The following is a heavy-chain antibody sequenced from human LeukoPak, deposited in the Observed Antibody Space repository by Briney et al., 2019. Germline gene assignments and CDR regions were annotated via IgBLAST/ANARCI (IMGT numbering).Heavy chain of an antibody. V-gene: IGHV3-11*01. D-gene: IGHD4-17*01. CDR2: ISSSGSTI. J-gene: IGHJ6*02. CDR3: ARDSVTTMPNYYYYGMDV. Sequence: GGSLRLSCAASGFTFSDYYMSWIRQAPGKGLEWVSYISSSGSTIYYADSVKGRFTISRDNAKNSLCLQMNSLRAEDTAVYYCARDSVTTMPNYYYYGMDVWGQGTTVTVSS. CDR1: GFTFSDYY.